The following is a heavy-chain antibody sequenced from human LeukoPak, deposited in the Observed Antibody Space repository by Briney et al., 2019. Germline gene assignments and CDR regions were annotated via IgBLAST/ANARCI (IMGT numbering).Heavy chain of an antibody. CDR3: ARVFRRRFDY. V-gene: IGHV4-34*01. CDR2: INHSGST. CDR1: GGSFSGYY. D-gene: IGHD3-3*01. J-gene: IGHJ4*02. Sequence: SETLSLTCAVYGGSFSGYYWSWIRQPPRKGLEWIGEINHSGSTNYNPSLKSRVTISVDTSKNQFSLKLSSVTAADTAVYYCARVFRRRFDYWGQGTLVTVSS.